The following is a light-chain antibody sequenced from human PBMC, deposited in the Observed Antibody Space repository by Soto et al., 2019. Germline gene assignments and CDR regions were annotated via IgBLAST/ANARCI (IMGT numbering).Light chain of an antibody. Sequence: QSVLTQPASVSGSPGQSITISCSGSSSNIGNNYVSWYQQLPGTAPKLLIYDNNKRPSGIPDRFSDSKSGTSATLGITGLQTGDEADYYCGTWDSSLSAYVFGTGTKVTVL. CDR3: GTWDSSLSAYV. V-gene: IGLV1-51*01. CDR2: DNN. J-gene: IGLJ1*01. CDR1: SSNIGNNY.